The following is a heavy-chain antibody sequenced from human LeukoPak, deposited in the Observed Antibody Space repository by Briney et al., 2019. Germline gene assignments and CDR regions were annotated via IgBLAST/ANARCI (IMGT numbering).Heavy chain of an antibody. D-gene: IGHD5-24*01. J-gene: IGHJ4*02. CDR1: GFTFSSYAM. Sequence: PGGSLRLSCAASGFTFSSYAMSWVRQPPGKGLEWIGSIYHSGSTYYNPSLKSRVTISVDTSKNQFSLKLSSVTAADTAVYYCARDGGDGYNYGLDYWGQGTLVTVSS. CDR2: IYHSGST. CDR3: ARDGGDGYNYGLDY. V-gene: IGHV4-38-2*02.